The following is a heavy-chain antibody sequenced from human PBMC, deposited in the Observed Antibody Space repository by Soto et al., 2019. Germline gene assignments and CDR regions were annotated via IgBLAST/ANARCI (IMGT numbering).Heavy chain of an antibody. CDR2: IYSGGST. CDR3: GTSSRKDYHFAMDV. CDR1: GFSVSSSD. J-gene: IGHJ6*02. V-gene: IGHV3-53*01. D-gene: IGHD6-6*01. Sequence: GGSLRLSCAASGFSVSSSDMSWVRQVPGEGLEWVSVIYSGGSTHDADYVKGRFSVSRDTSKNAVDLQMNSLRVDDTAVYYCGTSSRKDYHFAMDVWGQGTAVTVSS.